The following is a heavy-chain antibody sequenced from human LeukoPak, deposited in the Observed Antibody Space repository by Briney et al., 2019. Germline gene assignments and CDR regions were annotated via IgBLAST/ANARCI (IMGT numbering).Heavy chain of an antibody. CDR2: IYYSGST. D-gene: IGHD3-10*01. CDR1: GGSISSYY. CDR3: ARLNYYGSGSYVY. V-gene: IGHV4-59*08. J-gene: IGHJ4*02. Sequence: SETLSLTCTVSGGSISSYYWSWIRQPPGKGLGWIGYIYYSGSTNYNPSLKSRVTISVDTSKNQFSLKLSSVTAADTAVYYCARLNYYGSGSYVYWGQGTLVTVSS.